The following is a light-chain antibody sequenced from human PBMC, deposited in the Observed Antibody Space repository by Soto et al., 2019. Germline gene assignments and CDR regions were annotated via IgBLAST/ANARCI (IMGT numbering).Light chain of an antibody. V-gene: IGKV3-20*01. CDR1: RFVSNYY. CDR2: AAS. J-gene: IGKJ3*01. Sequence: DIVLTQSPVTLSLSPGDRATLSCRTSRFVSNYYVAWYQQRPGQAPRLLIYAASSRVTDIPDRFSGSGSGTDFTLTISRLEPEDFAVYYCQHYADSPPVFTFGPGTKVEI. CDR3: QHYADSPPVFT.